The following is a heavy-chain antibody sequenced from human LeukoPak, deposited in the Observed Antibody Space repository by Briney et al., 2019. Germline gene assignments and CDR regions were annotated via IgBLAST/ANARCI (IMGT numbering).Heavy chain of an antibody. J-gene: IGHJ6*03. CDR1: GFTFSSYW. D-gene: IGHD2-15*01. V-gene: IGHV3-7*01. CDR3: VRARYCSSFSCYMDV. Sequence: PGGSLRLSCVASGFTFSSYWMSWVRQAPGKGLEWVANIKPDGSETYYMDSVKGRFTISRDNAKNSLYLQMSSLRAEDTAVYYCVRARYCSSFSCYMDVWGKGTTTVSS. CDR2: IKPDGSET.